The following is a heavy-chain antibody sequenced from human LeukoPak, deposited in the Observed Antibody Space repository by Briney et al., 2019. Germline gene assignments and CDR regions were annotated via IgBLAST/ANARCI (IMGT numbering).Heavy chain of an antibody. D-gene: IGHD5-24*01. CDR2: IYSGGST. J-gene: IGHJ4*02. Sequence: GGSLRLSCAASGFTVSSNYMSWVRQAPGKGLEWVSVIYSGGSTYYADSVKGRFTISRHNSKNTLYLQMNSLRAEDTAVYYCARGDGYNYGYYFDYWGQGTMVTVSS. CDR3: ARGDGYNYGYYFDY. V-gene: IGHV3-53*04. CDR1: GFTVSSNY.